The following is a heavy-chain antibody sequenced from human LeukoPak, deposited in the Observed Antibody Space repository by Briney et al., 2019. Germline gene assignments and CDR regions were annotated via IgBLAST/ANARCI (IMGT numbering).Heavy chain of an antibody. CDR1: GFTFSDYY. Sequence: PGGSLRLSCAASGFTFSDYYMSWIRQAPGKGLEWVSYISSSGSTIYYADSVKGRFTISRDNAKNSLYLQMNSLRAEDTAVHYWGRGGGDLYSSGLHEFDYWGQGTLVTVSS. V-gene: IGHV3-11*01. CDR3: GRGGGDLYSSGLHEFDY. CDR2: ISSSGSTI. J-gene: IGHJ4*02. D-gene: IGHD6-19*01.